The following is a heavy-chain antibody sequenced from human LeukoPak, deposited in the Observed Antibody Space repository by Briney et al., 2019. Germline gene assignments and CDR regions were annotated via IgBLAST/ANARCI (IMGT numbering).Heavy chain of an antibody. V-gene: IGHV3-30*18. Sequence: PGGSLRLSCAASGFTFSSYGMHWVRQAPGKGLEWVAVISYDGSNKYYADSVKGRFTISRDNSKSTLYLQMNSLRAEDTAVYYCAKSPYYYDSSGYYYWGQGTLVTVSS. D-gene: IGHD3-22*01. CDR3: AKSPYYYDSSGYYY. J-gene: IGHJ4*02. CDR1: GFTFSSYG. CDR2: ISYDGSNK.